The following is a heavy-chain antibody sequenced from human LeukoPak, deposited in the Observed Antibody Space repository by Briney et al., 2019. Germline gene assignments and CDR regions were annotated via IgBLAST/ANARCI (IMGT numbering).Heavy chain of an antibody. CDR2: IKSDGSMT. CDR1: GFTFSSHW. Sequence: QSGGSLRLSCAASGFTFSSHWMHWVRQAPGKGLVWVSLIKSDGSMTNYADSVKGRFTISRDNAKNTLYVQMNSLSAVDTAVYYCVRQGTVGEFDYWGQGTLVTVSS. J-gene: IGHJ4*02. D-gene: IGHD1-26*01. V-gene: IGHV3-74*01. CDR3: VRQGTVGEFDY.